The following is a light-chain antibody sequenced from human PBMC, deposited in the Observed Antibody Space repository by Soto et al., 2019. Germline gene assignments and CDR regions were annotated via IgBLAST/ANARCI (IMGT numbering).Light chain of an antibody. CDR2: EVS. CDR1: SSYIGVYKY. V-gene: IGLV2-14*01. J-gene: IGLJ1*01. Sequence: QSVLTHPASVSWSPGHSITISFTGTSSYIGVYKYVSWYQQHPGKPPKFIIYEVSNRPSGVSDRFSGSKSGNTASLTISGIQAEDEADYYCSSYTKVDTQVFGTGTKVTVL. CDR3: SSYTKVDTQV.